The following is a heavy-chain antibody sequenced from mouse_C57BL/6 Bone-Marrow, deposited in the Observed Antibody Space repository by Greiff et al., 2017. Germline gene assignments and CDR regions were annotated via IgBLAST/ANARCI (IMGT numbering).Heavy chain of an antibody. Sequence: EVQLQQSGAELVRPGASVKLSCTASGFNIEDDYMHWVKQRPEQGLEWIGWIDPENGDTEYASKFQGKATITADTSSNTAYLQLSSLTSEDTAVYDCTTYGPYAMDYWGQGTSVTVSS. D-gene: IGHD1-2*01. V-gene: IGHV14-4*01. J-gene: IGHJ4*01. CDR3: TTYGPYAMDY. CDR2: IDPENGDT. CDR1: GFNIEDDY.